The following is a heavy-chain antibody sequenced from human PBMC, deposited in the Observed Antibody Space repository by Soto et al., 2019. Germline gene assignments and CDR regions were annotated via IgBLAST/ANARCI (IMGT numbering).Heavy chain of an antibody. V-gene: IGHV3-23*01. Sequence: EVQLLESGGGLGQPGGSLGLSCEASGFTFWNYAMTWVRQAPGKGPEWVSSICRNGDRTYYVDSVKGRFIISRDNSENTLFLQMDSLRAEDAAIYYCVKDWSGEKCPCMDVWGQGTTVTVSS. CDR1: GFTFWNYA. D-gene: IGHD3-3*01. CDR3: VKDWSGEKCPCMDV. J-gene: IGHJ6*02. CDR2: ICRNGDRT.